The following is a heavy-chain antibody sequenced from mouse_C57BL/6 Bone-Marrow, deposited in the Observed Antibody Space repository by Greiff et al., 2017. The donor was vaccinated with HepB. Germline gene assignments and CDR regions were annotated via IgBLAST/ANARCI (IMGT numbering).Heavy chain of an antibody. V-gene: IGHV1-55*01. CDR1: GYTFTSYW. D-gene: IGHD1-1*02. J-gene: IGHJ3*01. CDR3: ASGGGFAY. CDR2: IYPGSGST. Sequence: QVHVKQPGAELVKPGASVKMSCKASGYTFTSYWITWVKQRPGHGLVWIGDIYPGSGSTNYHEKFKSKATLTVDPSSSTAYMQLSSLTSEDSAVYYCASGGGFAYWGQGTLVTVSA.